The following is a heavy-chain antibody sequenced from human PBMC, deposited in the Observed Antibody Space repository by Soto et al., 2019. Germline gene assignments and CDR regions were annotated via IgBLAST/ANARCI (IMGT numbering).Heavy chain of an antibody. V-gene: IGHV4-39*01. Sequence: QLQLQESGPGLVKPSETLSLTCTVSGGSISSSSYYWGWIRQPPGKGLEWIGSIYYSGSTYYNPSLKTRVTISVDTSKNQFSLKLSSVTAADTAVYYCARIEANYGEQNWFDPWGQGTLVTVSS. CDR3: ARIEANYGEQNWFDP. D-gene: IGHD4-17*01. CDR2: IYYSGST. CDR1: GGSISSSSYY. J-gene: IGHJ5*02.